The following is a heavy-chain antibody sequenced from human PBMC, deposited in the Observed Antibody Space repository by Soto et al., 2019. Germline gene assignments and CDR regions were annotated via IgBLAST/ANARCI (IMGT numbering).Heavy chain of an antibody. CDR2: IKSKNDGGTT. D-gene: IGHD2-2*01. CDR1: GFIFSNAW. Sequence: GGSLRLSCAASGFIFSNAWMSWVRQAPGKGLEWVGRIKSKNDGGTTDYAEPLKDRFTISRDNSKNTLYLQMNSLRAEDTAVYFCARDHGSYCSSTSCRSREFDPWGQGTLVTVSS. CDR3: ARDHGSYCSSTSCRSREFDP. J-gene: IGHJ5*02. V-gene: IGHV3-15*01.